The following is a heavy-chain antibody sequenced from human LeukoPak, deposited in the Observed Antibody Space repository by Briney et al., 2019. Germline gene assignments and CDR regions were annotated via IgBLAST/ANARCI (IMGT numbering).Heavy chain of an antibody. V-gene: IGHV1-2*06. CDR1: GYTFTGYH. CDR3: ARDLRSSRVGATKGAIGVDNWFDP. J-gene: IGHJ5*02. CDR2: INPNSGGT. Sequence: GASVKVSCKASGYTFTGYHIHWVRQAPGQGLEWMGRINPNSGGTNYAQKFQGRVTMTRDTSISTAYMELSRLRSDDTAVYYCARDLRSSRVGATKGAIGVDNWFDPWGQGTLVTVSS. D-gene: IGHD1-26*01.